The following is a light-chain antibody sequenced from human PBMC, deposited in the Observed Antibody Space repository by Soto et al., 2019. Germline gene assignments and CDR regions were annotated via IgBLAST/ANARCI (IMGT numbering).Light chain of an antibody. J-gene: IGKJ1*01. CDR2: GAS. CDR3: QQYNILST. CDR1: QSVSATY. V-gene: IGKV3-20*01. Sequence: EVVLTQSPGTLALSPGERATLSCRASQSVSATYIAWYQKKSGQAPRLLLYGASSRATGIPDRFSDSGSGTEFTLTISSLHPDDFATYCCQQYNILSTFGQGTQVEI.